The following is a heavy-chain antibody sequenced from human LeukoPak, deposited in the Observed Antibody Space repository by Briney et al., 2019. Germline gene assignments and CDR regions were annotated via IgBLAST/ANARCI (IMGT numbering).Heavy chain of an antibody. J-gene: IGHJ4*02. CDR3: ARESAGGKVDY. Sequence: GGSLRLSCAASGFTLSSYWMNWVRQAPGKGLVWVSRIDSDGTNTKYAESVKDRFTISRDNAKNTLHLQMNSLRVEDTAVYYCARESAGGKVDYWGQGTLVTVSS. D-gene: IGHD4-23*01. V-gene: IGHV3-74*03. CDR2: IDSDGTNT. CDR1: GFTLSSYW.